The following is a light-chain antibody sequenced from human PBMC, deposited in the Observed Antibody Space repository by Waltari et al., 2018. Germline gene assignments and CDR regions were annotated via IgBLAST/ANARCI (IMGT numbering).Light chain of an antibody. CDR2: EVS. CDR3: SSYAGSFPYV. Sequence: QSALTQPPSASGSPGQSVTISCTGPGSDVGGYNYVSWYQQHPGQAPKLMIYEVSKRPSGVPDRFSGSKSGNTASLTVSGLQSEDEADYYCSSYAGSFPYVFGTGTKVTVL. CDR1: GSDVGGYNY. V-gene: IGLV2-8*01. J-gene: IGLJ1*01.